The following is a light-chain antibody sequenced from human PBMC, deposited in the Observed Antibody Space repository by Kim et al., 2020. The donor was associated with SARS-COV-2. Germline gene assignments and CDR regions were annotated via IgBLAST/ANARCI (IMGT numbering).Light chain of an antibody. J-gene: IGLJ1*01. CDR1: TSSIGSNY. V-gene: IGLV1-47*01. Sequence: RVTISCYENTSSIGSNYVYWYQQLPGMAPKLLIYRNSQRPSGVPDRFSGSESGTSASLAISGLRPEDEADYYCATWDDSLSGLYVFGTGTKVTVL. CDR3: ATWDDSLSGLYV. CDR2: RNS.